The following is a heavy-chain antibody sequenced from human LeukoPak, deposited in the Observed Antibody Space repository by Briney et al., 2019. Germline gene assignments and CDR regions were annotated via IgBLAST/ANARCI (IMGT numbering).Heavy chain of an antibody. CDR1: GLHFSGTA. CDR3: AKDGAQYSSGPECDP. CDR2: ISHDGMNA. D-gene: IGHD6-19*01. J-gene: IGHJ5*02. Sequence: GGSLRLSCAASGLHFSGTAMSWVRQALGKGLEWVSAISHDGMNAYYADSVKGRFTISRDNSKKTVSLEMSSPTAADTGVYYCAKDGAQYSSGPECDPRGQGALVTVSP. V-gene: IGHV3-23*01.